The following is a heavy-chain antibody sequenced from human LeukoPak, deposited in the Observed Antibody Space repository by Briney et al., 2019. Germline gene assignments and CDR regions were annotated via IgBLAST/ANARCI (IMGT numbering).Heavy chain of an antibody. V-gene: IGHV3-23*01. CDR1: AFSFSDYS. D-gene: IGHD2-2*01. Sequence: PGGSLRLSCAASAFSFSDYSMNWVRQAPGKGLEWVSAISGSGGSTYYADSVKGRFTISRDNSKNTLYLQMNSLRAEDTAVYYCAKDGVVVPAASPFDYWGQGTLVTVSS. CDR3: AKDGVVVPAASPFDY. CDR2: ISGSGGST. J-gene: IGHJ4*02.